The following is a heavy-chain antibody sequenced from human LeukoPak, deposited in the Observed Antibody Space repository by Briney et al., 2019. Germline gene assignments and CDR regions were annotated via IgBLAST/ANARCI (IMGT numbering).Heavy chain of an antibody. CDR2: MNPNSGNT. V-gene: IGHV1-8*01. CDR3: ARDHREDYNNSAFDS. Sequence: ASVKVSCKASGYTFTSYDINWVRQATGQGLEWMGWMNPNSGNTGYAQKFQGRVTMTMTTDTSTSTAYMELRSLTSDDTAVYYCARDHREDYNNSAFDSWGQGTLVTVSS. CDR1: GYTFTSYD. J-gene: IGHJ4*02. D-gene: IGHD3-10*01.